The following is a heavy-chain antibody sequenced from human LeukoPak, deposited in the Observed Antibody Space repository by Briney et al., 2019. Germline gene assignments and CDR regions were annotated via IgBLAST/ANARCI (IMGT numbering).Heavy chain of an antibody. V-gene: IGHV3-73*01. CDR2: IRSTANGYAT. CDR3: AREARELLAFDI. J-gene: IGHJ3*02. D-gene: IGHD1-26*01. Sequence: GGSLRLSCAASGFTFSGSALHWVRQASGKGLEWVGRIRSTANGYATAYAASVKGRFTISRDDSKNTAYLQMDSLKTEDTAVYYCAREARELLAFDIWGQGTMVTVSS. CDR1: GFTFSGSA.